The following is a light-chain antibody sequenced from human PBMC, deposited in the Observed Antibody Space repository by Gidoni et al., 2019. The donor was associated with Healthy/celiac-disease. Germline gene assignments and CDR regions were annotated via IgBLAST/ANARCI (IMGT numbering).Light chain of an antibody. J-gene: IGLJ2*01. V-gene: IGLV3-1*01. CDR3: QAWDSSTVV. CDR1: KLGAKY. Sequence: SYALTQPPPVSVSPGQTASITCSGDKLGAKYACWYQQKPGQSPVLVIYQDSKRPSGIPERFSGSNSGNTATLTISGTQAMDEADYYCQAWDSSTVVFGGGTKLTVL. CDR2: QDS.